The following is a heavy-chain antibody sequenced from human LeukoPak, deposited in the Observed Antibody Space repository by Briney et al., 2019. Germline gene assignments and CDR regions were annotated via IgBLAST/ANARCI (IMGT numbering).Heavy chain of an antibody. V-gene: IGHV3-23*01. J-gene: IGHJ4*02. CDR3: AKEVRESAWFYFDF. D-gene: IGHD3-10*01. CDR1: GFTFRTYA. CDR2: IRSSGETT. Sequence: GGSLRLSCAASGFTFRTYAMSWVRQAPGKGLEWVSSIRSSGETTYYADSVKGRFTISRDNSRNTVFLRMNGLTAEDTAVYYCAKEVRESAWFYFDFWGQGTLATVSS.